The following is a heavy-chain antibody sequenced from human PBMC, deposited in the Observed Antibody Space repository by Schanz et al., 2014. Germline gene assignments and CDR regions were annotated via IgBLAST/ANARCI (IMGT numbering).Heavy chain of an antibody. V-gene: IGHV3-30*18. CDR1: GFMFSSYG. Sequence: QVQLVESGGGVVQPGRSLRLSCAASGFMFSSYGMHWVRQAPGKGLEWVGVISYDGSKKSYADSVKGRFTISRDNAKNSLYLQMNSLRAEDTALYYCTKDKSQIAVAGLFDLWGQGTLVTVSS. J-gene: IGHJ4*02. D-gene: IGHD6-19*01. CDR2: ISYDGSKK. CDR3: TKDKSQIAVAGLFDL.